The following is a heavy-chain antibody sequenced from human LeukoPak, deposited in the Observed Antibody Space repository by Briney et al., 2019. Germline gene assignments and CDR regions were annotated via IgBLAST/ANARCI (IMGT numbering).Heavy chain of an antibody. Sequence: ASVKVSCKASGYTFTTYYMHWVRQAPGQGLEWMGIINPSSGSTSYVQKFQGRVTMTRDTSTSTVYMELSSLRSEDTAVYYCARVVDRSSVRSGFDYWGQGTLVTVSS. CDR2: INPSSGST. J-gene: IGHJ4*02. CDR3: ARVVDRSSVRSGFDY. CDR1: GYTFTTYY. D-gene: IGHD6-19*01. V-gene: IGHV1-46*01.